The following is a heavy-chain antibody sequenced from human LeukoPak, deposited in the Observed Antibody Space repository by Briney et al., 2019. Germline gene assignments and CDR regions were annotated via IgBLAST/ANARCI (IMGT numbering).Heavy chain of an antibody. V-gene: IGHV3-53*01. CDR3: ARVYYSGSSYVGFDY. CDR1: GFTVSSNY. Sequence: GGSLRLSCAASGFTVSSNYMSWVRQAPGKGLEWVSVIYSGDSTYYAASVKGRFTISRNNSKNTLYLQMNRLRAEDTAVYYCARVYYSGSSYVGFDYWGQGTLVTVSS. D-gene: IGHD1-26*01. J-gene: IGHJ4*02. CDR2: IYSGDST.